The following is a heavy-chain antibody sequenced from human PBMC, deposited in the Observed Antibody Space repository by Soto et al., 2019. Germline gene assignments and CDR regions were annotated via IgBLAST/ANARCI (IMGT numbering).Heavy chain of an antibody. CDR2: ISYDGSNK. V-gene: IGHV3-30*04. D-gene: IGHD2-15*01. CDR1: GFTFSSYA. CDR3: ANNKDSVAGSYFDY. J-gene: IGHJ4*02. Sequence: GGSLRLSCAASGFTFSSYAMHWVRQAPGKGLEWVAVISYDGSNKYYADSVKGRFTISRDNSKNTLYLQMNSLRAEDTAVYYCANNKDSVAGSYFDYWGQGTLVTVSS.